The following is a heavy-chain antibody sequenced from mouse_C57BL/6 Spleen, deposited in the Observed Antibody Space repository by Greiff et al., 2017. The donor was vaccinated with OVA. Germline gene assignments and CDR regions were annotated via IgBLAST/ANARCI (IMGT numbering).Heavy chain of an antibody. V-gene: IGHV1-64*01. J-gene: IGHJ2*01. CDR1: GYTFTSYW. CDR2: IHPNSGST. CDR3: ARRGWLLHFDY. Sequence: QVQLQQPGAELVKPGASVKLSCKASGYTFTSYWMHWVKQRPGQGLEWIGMIHPNSGSTNYNEKFKSKATMTVDKSSSTAYMQLSSLTSEDSAVYYCARRGWLLHFDYWGQGTTLTVSS. D-gene: IGHD2-3*01.